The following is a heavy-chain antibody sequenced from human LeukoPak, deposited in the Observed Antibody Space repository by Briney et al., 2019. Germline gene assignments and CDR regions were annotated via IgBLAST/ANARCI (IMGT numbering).Heavy chain of an antibody. D-gene: IGHD6-13*01. CDR2: IYYSGST. CDR1: GDSISSYY. CDR3: ARSSSRPYYFDY. J-gene: IGHJ4*02. V-gene: IGHV4-59*01. Sequence: PSETLSLTCTVSGDSISSYYWSWIRQPPGKGLEWIGYIYYSGSTNNNPSLKSRVTISVDTSKSQFSLKLSSVTAADTAVYYCARSSSRPYYFDYWGQGTLVTVSS.